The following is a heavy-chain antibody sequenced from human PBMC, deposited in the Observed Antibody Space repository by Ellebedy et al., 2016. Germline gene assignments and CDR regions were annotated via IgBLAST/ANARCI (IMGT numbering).Heavy chain of an antibody. Sequence: GESLKISCAVSGFTFSSYGMYWVRQAPGKGLECVALIWPDGSKKNYVDSVKGRFTISRDNFKNTVYLQMNSLRDEDTAVYYCARSSRGRGDYFDYWGQGILVTVSS. V-gene: IGHV3-33*01. CDR1: GFTFSSYG. CDR2: IWPDGSKK. CDR3: ARSSRGRGDYFDY. J-gene: IGHJ4*02. D-gene: IGHD3-16*01.